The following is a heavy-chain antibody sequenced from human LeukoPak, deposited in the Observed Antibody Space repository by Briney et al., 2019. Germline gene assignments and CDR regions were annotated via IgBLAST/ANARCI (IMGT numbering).Heavy chain of an antibody. J-gene: IGHJ6*02. CDR2: ISSSSSYI. D-gene: IGHD2-2*01. CDR3: ARYCSSTSCYSAYSYAMDV. Sequence: GGSLRLSCAASGFTFSSYSMNWVRQAPGKGLEWVSSISSSSSYIYYADSVKGRFTISRDNAKNSLYLQMNSLRAEDTAVYYCARYCSSTSCYSAYSYAMDVWGQGTTVTVSS. V-gene: IGHV3-21*01. CDR1: GFTFSSYS.